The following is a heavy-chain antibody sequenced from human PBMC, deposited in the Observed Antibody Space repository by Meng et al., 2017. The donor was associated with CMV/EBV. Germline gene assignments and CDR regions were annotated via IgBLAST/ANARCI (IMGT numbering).Heavy chain of an antibody. D-gene: IGHD3-3*01. Sequence: GESLKISCAASGFTFSSYWMHWVRQAPGKGLVWVSRINSDGSSTSYADSVKGRFTISRDNAKNTLYLQMNSLRAEDTAVYYCAKDMGRRIFGVVAYWGQGTLVTVSS. V-gene: IGHV3-74*01. J-gene: IGHJ4*02. CDR1: GFTFSSYW. CDR2: INSDGSST. CDR3: AKDMGRRIFGVVAY.